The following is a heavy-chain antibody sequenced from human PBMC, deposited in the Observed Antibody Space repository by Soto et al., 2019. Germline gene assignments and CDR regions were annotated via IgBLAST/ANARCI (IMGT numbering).Heavy chain of an antibody. CDR2: INGGNGYT. CDR3: TRSHKSSWIYWYFDL. V-gene: IGHV1-3*01. D-gene: IGHD2-15*01. Sequence: ASVKVSCKASGYTFTTYGMHWVRQAPGQRLEWIGWINGGNGYTKYSQKFQGRVTIIRDTSASTAYMELSSLRSEDTAVYYCTRSHKSSWIYWYFDLWGRGTLVTVSS. CDR1: GYTFTTYG. J-gene: IGHJ2*01.